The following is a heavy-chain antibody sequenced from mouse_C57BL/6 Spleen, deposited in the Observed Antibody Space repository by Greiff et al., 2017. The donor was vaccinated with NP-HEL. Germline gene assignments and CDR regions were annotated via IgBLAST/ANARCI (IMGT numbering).Heavy chain of an antibody. CDR1: GYAFSSYW. Sequence: VQLQESGAELVKPGASVKISCKASGYAFSSYWMNWVKQRPGKGLEWIGRIYPGDGDTNYNEKFKGKATLTADESSSTAYMQLSSLTSEDSAVYCCARGRTAQATYYFDYWGQGTTLTVSS. CDR2: IYPGDGDT. J-gene: IGHJ2*01. V-gene: IGHV1-80*01. CDR3: ARGRTAQATYYFDY. D-gene: IGHD3-2*02.